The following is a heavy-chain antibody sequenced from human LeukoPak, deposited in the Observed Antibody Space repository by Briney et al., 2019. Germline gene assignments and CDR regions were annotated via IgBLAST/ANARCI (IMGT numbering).Heavy chain of an antibody. D-gene: IGHD3-9*01. V-gene: IGHV4-34*01. CDR2: INHSGST. CDR1: GGSFSGYY. J-gene: IGHJ4*02. CDR3: ARVVSLRYFDWLLKPLYYFDY. Sequence: SETLSLTCAVYGGSFSGYYWSWIRQPPGKGLEWIGEINHSGSTNYNPSLKSRVTISVDTSKNQFSLKLSSVTAADTAVYYCARVVSLRYFDWLLKPLYYFDYWGQGTLVTVSS.